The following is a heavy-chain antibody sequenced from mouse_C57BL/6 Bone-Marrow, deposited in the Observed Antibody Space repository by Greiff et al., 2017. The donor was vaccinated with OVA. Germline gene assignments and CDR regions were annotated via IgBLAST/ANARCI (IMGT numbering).Heavy chain of an antibody. CDR3: ARDLYYYGSSSYYAMDY. D-gene: IGHD1-1*01. Sequence: EVQLVESGGGLVKPGGSLKLSCAASGLTFSSYAMSWVRQTPEKRLEWVATISDGGSYTYYPDNVKGRFTISRDNAKNNLYLQMSHLKSEDTAMYYCARDLYYYGSSSYYAMDYWGQGTSVTVSS. V-gene: IGHV5-4*01. CDR1: GLTFSSYA. J-gene: IGHJ4*01. CDR2: ISDGGSYT.